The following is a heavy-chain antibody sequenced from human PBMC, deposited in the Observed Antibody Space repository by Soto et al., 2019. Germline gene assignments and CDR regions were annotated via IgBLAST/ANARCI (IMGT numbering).Heavy chain of an antibody. CDR1: GFTFSSYG. D-gene: IGHD5-18*01. J-gene: IGHJ6*02. V-gene: IGHV3-33*01. Sequence: GGSLRLSCAASGFTFSSYGMHWVRQAPGKGLEWVAVIWYDGSNKYYADSVKGRFTISRDNSKNTLYLQMNSLRAEDTAVYYCARVGGYSYGLNYYYGMDVWGQGTTVTVSS. CDR2: IWYDGSNK. CDR3: ARVGGYSYGLNYYYGMDV.